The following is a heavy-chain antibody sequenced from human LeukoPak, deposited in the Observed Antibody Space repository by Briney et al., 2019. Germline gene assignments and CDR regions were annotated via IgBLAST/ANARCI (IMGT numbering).Heavy chain of an antibody. CDR2: ITGGSTTK. D-gene: IGHD6-19*01. CDR1: GFTFSYYE. CDR3: ARDGDIAVATAPYYFDY. J-gene: IGHJ4*02. V-gene: IGHV3-48*03. Sequence: GGSLRLSCAASGFTFSYYEMIWVRQAPGKGLEWVSYITGGSTTKNYADSVKGRFTISRGNAKNSLYLQMNSLRAEDTAIYYCARDGDIAVATAPYYFDYWGQGILVTVSS.